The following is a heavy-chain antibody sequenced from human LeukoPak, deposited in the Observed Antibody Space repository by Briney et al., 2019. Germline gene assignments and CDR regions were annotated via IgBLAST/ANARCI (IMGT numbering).Heavy chain of an antibody. Sequence: SETLSLTCAVYGGSFSGYYWSWIRQPPGKGLEWIGEINHSGSTNYNPSLKSRVTISGDTSKNQFSLKLSSVTAADTAVYYCARSTLRIRGVINRGAFDIWGQGTMVTVSS. CDR3: ARSTLRIRGVINRGAFDI. V-gene: IGHV4-34*01. CDR1: GGSFSGYY. J-gene: IGHJ3*02. CDR2: INHSGST. D-gene: IGHD3-10*01.